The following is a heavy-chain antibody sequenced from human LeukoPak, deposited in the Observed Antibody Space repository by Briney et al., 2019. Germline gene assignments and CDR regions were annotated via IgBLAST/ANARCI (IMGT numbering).Heavy chain of an antibody. D-gene: IGHD3-22*01. CDR2: IVVGSGNT. V-gene: IGHV1-58*02. J-gene: IGHJ4*02. Sequence: SVKVSCKASGFTFTSSAMQWVRQARGQRLEWIGWIVVGSGNTNYAQKSQERVTITRDMSTSTAYMELSSLRSEDTAVYYCAAVAPYDSSGYHYFDYWGQGTLVTVSS. CDR1: GFTFTSSA. CDR3: AAVAPYDSSGYHYFDY.